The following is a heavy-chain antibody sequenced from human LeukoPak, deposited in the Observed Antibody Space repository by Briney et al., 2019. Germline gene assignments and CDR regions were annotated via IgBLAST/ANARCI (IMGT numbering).Heavy chain of an antibody. CDR1: GFTFDTSS. J-gene: IGHJ6*02. CDR3: ARGHYGMDV. CDR2: ISSASSLI. V-gene: IGHV3-21*01. Sequence: GGSLRLSCAASGFTFDTSSMNWVRQAPGKGLEWVSSISSASSLIYYADSVQGRFTISRDNAENSLFLQMNSLRAEDTGLYYCARGHYGMDVWGQGTTVTVSS.